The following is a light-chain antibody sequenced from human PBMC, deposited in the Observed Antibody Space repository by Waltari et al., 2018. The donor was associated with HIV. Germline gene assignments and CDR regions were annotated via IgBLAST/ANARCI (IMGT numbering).Light chain of an antibody. CDR3: AAWDDSLNGPWV. V-gene: IGLV1-44*01. CDR1: SSNIGRNT. CDR2: SNN. J-gene: IGLJ3*02. Sequence: QSVLTQPPSASGPPGQRVTIPCSGSSSNIGRNTVNWYQQLPGTAPKLLIYSNNQRPSGVPDRFSGSKSGTSASLAISGLQSEDEADYYCAAWDDSLNGPWVFGGGTKLTVL.